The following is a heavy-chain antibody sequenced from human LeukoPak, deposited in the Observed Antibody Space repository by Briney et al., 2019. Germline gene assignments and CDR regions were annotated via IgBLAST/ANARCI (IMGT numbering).Heavy chain of an antibody. D-gene: IGHD1-26*01. CDR1: GGSISSGSYY. Sequence: SETLSLTCTVSGGSISSGSYYWSWIRQPAGKGLEWIGRIYTSGSTNYNPSLKSRVTISVDTSRNQFSLKLSSVTAADTAVYYCARGATSLDYWGQGTLVTVSS. V-gene: IGHV4-61*02. CDR2: IYTSGST. CDR3: ARGATSLDY. J-gene: IGHJ4*02.